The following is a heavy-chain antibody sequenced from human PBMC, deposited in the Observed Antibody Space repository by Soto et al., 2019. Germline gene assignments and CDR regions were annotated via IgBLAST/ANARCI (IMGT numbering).Heavy chain of an antibody. CDR2: IYHSGIT. V-gene: IGHV4-30-2*01. J-gene: IGHJ5*02. CDR3: ASGYSSSWYVWFDP. CDR1: GGSISSGYS. D-gene: IGHD6-13*01. Sequence: SETLSLTCAVSGGSISSGYSWSWIRQPPGKGLEWIGYIYHSGITYYNPSLKSRVTISVGRSKNQFSLKLSSVTAADTAVYYCASGYSSSWYVWFDPWGQGTLVTVSS.